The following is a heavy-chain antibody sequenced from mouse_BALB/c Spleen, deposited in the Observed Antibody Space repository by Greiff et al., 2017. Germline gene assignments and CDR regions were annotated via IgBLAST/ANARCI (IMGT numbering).Heavy chain of an antibody. CDR2: IYPGNSDT. CDR3: TSDYDVKENY. D-gene: IGHD2-4*01. V-gene: IGHV1-5*01. Sequence: VQLQQPGAELVRPGASVKLSCKASGYSFTSYWMNWVKQRPGQGLEWIGAIYPGNSDTSYNQKFKGKAKLTAVTSTSTAYMELSSLTNEDSAVYYCTSDYDVKENYWGQGTTLTVSS. J-gene: IGHJ2*01. CDR1: GYSFTSYW.